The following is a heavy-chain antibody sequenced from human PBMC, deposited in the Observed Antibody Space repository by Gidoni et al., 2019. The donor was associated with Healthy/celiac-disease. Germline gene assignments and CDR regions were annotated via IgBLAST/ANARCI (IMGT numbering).Heavy chain of an antibody. D-gene: IGHD4-17*01. CDR1: GFTFSSYA. Sequence: QVQLVESGGGGVQPGRSLRLSCAASGFTFSSYAMHWVRQAPGKGLAWVAVISYDGSNKYYADSVKGRFTISRDNSKNTLYLQMNSLRAEDTAVYYCARDGSSYGRGSFFDYWGQGTLVTVSS. V-gene: IGHV3-30-3*01. J-gene: IGHJ4*02. CDR2: ISYDGSNK. CDR3: ARDGSSYGRGSFFDY.